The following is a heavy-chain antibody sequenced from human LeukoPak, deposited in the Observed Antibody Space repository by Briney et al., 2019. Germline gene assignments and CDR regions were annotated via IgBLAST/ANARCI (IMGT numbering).Heavy chain of an antibody. CDR2: INPNTGGT. Sequence: ASVKVSCKASGYVFNYYFVHWLRQAPGQGPEWLGWINPNTGGTNYAQKFQGRVTMTTDTSITTAYMELTRLTSDDTAIYYCAREDLPHNWFDPWGQGSLVTVSS. V-gene: IGHV1-2*02. CDR3: AREDLPHNWFDP. CDR1: GYVFNYYF. J-gene: IGHJ5*02.